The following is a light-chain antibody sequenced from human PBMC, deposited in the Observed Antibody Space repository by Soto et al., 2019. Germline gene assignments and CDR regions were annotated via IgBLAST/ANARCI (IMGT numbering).Light chain of an antibody. Sequence: EIVMTQSPATLSVSPGERVALSCRASQSVSSNLAWYQQKPGQAPRLLIYGASTRATGIPARFSGSGSGTHFTLTITSLKPEDFATYFCQQANSFPWTFGQGTKVDIK. V-gene: IGKV3-15*01. CDR3: QQANSFPWT. J-gene: IGKJ1*01. CDR2: GAS. CDR1: QSVSSN.